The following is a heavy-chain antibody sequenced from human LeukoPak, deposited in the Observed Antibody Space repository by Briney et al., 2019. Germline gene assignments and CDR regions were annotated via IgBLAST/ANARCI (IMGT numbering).Heavy chain of an antibody. Sequence: GASVKVSCKASGYTFTGYYMHWVRQAPGQGLEWMGWINPNSGGTNYAQKFQGRVTMTRDTSISTAYMELSRLRSDDTAVYYCARKTDYGGNSEHYFDYWGQGTLVTVSS. J-gene: IGHJ4*02. V-gene: IGHV1-2*02. CDR2: INPNSGGT. CDR3: ARKTDYGGNSEHYFDY. D-gene: IGHD4-23*01. CDR1: GYTFTGYY.